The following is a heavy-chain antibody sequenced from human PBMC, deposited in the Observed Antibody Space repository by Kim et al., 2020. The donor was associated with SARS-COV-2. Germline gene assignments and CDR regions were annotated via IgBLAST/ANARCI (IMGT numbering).Heavy chain of an antibody. J-gene: IGHJ4*02. D-gene: IGHD3-10*01. Sequence: QQFQGRVTITRDTSASTAYMELSRLRSEDTAVYYCARFGGNYYGSGSLDYWGQGTLVTVSS. V-gene: IGHV1-3*01. CDR3: ARFGGNYYGSGSLDY.